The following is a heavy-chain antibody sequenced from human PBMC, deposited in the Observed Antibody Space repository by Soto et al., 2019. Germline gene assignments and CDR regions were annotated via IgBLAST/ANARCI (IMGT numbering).Heavy chain of an antibody. CDR3: AKGGYSYGPVYYGMDV. J-gene: IGHJ6*02. D-gene: IGHD5-18*01. V-gene: IGHV3-23*01. Sequence: PGGSLRLSCAASGFTFSSYAMSWVRQAPGKGLEWVSAISGSGGSTYYADSVKGRFTISRDNSKNTLYLQMSSLRAEDTAVFYCAKGGYSYGPVYYGMDVWGQGTTVTVSS. CDR2: ISGSGGST. CDR1: GFTFSSYA.